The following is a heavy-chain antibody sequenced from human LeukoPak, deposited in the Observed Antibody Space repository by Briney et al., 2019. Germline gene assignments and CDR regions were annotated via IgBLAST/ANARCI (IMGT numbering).Heavy chain of an antibody. J-gene: IGHJ4*02. CDR3: ARQVTATTFDY. D-gene: IGHD2-21*02. CDR1: GFMFSSYW. V-gene: IGHV3-74*01. Sequence: GGSLRLSCAASGFMFSSYWMHWVRQAPGKGLVWVSRINTDGSSATYADSVKGRFTISRDNAKNTLYVQMNSLRAEDTAVYYCARQVTATTFDYWGQGTLVTVSS. CDR2: INTDGSSA.